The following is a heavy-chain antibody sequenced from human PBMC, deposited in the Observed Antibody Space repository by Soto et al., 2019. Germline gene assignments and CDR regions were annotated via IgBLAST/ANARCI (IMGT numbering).Heavy chain of an antibody. CDR2: ISYDGSNK. D-gene: IGHD6-6*01. Sequence: VQLVESGGGVVQPGRSLRLSCAASGFTFSSYGMHWVRQAPGKGLEWVAVISYDGSNKYYADSVKGRFTISRDNSKNTLYLQMNSLRAEDTAVYYCAKENDEQLKYGMDVWGQGTTVTVSS. V-gene: IGHV3-30*18. J-gene: IGHJ6*02. CDR1: GFTFSSYG. CDR3: AKENDEQLKYGMDV.